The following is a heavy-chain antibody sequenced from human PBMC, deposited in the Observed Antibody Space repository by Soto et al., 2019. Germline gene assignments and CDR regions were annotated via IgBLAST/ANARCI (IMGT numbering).Heavy chain of an antibody. CDR3: ARSSGGNFGIIIEGSNWFDP. J-gene: IGHJ5*02. D-gene: IGHD3-3*01. CDR2: VNPSGGSA. V-gene: IGHV1-46*01. Sequence: ASVKVSCKTSGYIFTAYSMHWVRQAPGQGLEWMGVVNPSGGSAHYAQSFQGRITMTRDTSRSTVYMELSSLRSDDTAIYYCARSSGGNFGIIIEGSNWFDPWGQGTLVTVSS. CDR1: GYIFTAYS.